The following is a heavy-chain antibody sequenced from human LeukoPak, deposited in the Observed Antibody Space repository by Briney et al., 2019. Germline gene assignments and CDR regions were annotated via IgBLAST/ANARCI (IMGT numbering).Heavy chain of an antibody. CDR3: ARDMRWLQDVFDY. V-gene: IGHV3-7*01. CDR2: IKQDGGEK. D-gene: IGHD5-24*01. CDR1: GFTFSSHW. J-gene: IGHJ4*02. Sequence: GGSLRLSCAASGFTFSSHWMSWVRQAPGKGLEWVTNIKQDGGEKYYVDSVKGRFTISRDNAKNSLYLQMNSLRAEDTAVYYCARDMRWLQDVFDYWGQGTLVTVSS.